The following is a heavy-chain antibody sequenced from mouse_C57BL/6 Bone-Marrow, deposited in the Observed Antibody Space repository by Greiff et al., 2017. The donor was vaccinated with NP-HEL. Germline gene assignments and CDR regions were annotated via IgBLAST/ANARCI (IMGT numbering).Heavy chain of an antibody. CDR3: ARGGLRRRYFDY. CDR2: INPNNGGT. CDR1: GYTFTDYY. V-gene: IGHV1-26*01. J-gene: IGHJ2*01. Sequence: VQLQQSGPELVKPGASVKISCKASGYTFTDYYMNWVKQSHGKSLEWIGDINPNNGGTSYNQKFKGKATLTVDKSSSTAYMELRSLTSEDSAVYYCARGGLRRRYFDYWGQGTTLTVSS. D-gene: IGHD2-4*01.